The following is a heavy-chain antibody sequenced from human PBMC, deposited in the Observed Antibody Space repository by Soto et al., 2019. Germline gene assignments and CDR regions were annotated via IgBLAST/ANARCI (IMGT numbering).Heavy chain of an antibody. J-gene: IGHJ6*03. CDR2: INPGGGST. Sequence: QVQLVQSGAEVRKPGASVKVSCKASGYTFTSYYMHWVRQAPGQGLEWMGIINPGGGSTSYAQKFQGRVTMTRDTSTSTVYIELSSLRSEDTAVYHCARKDYYYYYMDVWGKGTTVTVSS. CDR3: ARKDYYYYYMDV. V-gene: IGHV1-46*03. CDR1: GYTFTSYY.